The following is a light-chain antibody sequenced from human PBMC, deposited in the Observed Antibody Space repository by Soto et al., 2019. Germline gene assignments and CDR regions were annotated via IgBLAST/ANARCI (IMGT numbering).Light chain of an antibody. CDR2: DVT. J-gene: IGLJ1*01. V-gene: IGLV2-14*03. CDR3: SSYTSSSALV. CDR1: SSDVGGYNY. Sequence: QSALTQPASVSGSPGQSITISCTGTSSDVGGYNYVSWYQQHPGKAPKLMIYDVTYRPSGVSNRFSGSKSVNMASLTISGLQAEDEADYYCSSYTSSSALVFGTGTKLTVL.